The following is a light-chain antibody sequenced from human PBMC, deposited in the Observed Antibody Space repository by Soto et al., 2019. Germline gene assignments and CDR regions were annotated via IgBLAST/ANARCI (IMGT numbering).Light chain of an antibody. J-gene: IGKJ1*01. CDR1: ESVTIS. V-gene: IGKV3-15*01. CDR2: AAS. CDR3: QQYNIWPLWT. Sequence: IVMTQSPATLSVSLGDRATLSCRASESVTISLAWYQQKPGQPPRLLIYAASTRATDVPARFSGGGSETEFTLTISSLQSEDFAVYFCQQYNIWPLWTFGQGTKVDIK.